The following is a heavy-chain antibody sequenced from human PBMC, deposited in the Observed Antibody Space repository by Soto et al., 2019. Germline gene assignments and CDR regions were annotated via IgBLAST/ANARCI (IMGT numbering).Heavy chain of an antibody. V-gene: IGHV3-33*01. D-gene: IGHD5-18*01. J-gene: IGHJ4*02. Sequence: VAVIWYDGSNKYYADSVKGRFTISRDNSKNTLYLQMNSLRAEDTAVYYCARDRVYSYGYDRFLVVGGLYYWGQGTLVTVSS. CDR2: IWYDGSNK. CDR3: ARDRVYSYGYDRFLVVGGLYY.